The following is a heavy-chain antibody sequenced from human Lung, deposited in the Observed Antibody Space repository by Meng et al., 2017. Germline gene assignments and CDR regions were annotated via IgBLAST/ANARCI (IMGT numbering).Heavy chain of an antibody. CDR2: ISSDSRYI. V-gene: IGHV3-21*01. D-gene: IGHD2-15*01. J-gene: IGHJ4*02. Sequence: EVQLGEAGGGRVTPGGSRRRSCAASGFTFSNYSMNWVRQAPGKELEWVSSISSDSRYIFYADSVKGRFTISRDNGKKLLYLQMNSLSPEDTAVFYCARFETVGVATGDFWGQGTLVTVSS. CDR1: GFTFSNYS. CDR3: ARFETVGVATGDF.